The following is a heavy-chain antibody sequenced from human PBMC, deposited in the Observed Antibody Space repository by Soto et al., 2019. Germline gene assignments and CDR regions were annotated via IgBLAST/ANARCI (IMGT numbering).Heavy chain of an antibody. V-gene: IGHV3-21*01. CDR1: GFTFRSYS. D-gene: IGHD3-22*01. Sequence: WGSLRLSCAASGFTFRSYSMNWVRQAPGKGLEWVSSISSSSSYIYYADSVKGRFTISRDNAKNSLYLQMNSLRAEDTAVYYCATSPHYYDSSGYYPDYWGQGTLVTVSS. J-gene: IGHJ4*02. CDR2: ISSSSSYI. CDR3: ATSPHYYDSSGYYPDY.